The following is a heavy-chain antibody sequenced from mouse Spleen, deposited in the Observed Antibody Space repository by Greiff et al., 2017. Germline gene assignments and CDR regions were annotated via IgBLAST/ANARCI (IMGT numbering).Heavy chain of an antibody. D-gene: IGHD1-1*01. Sequence: EVHLVESGGDLVKPGGSLKLSCAASGFTFSSYGMSWVRQTPDKRLEWVATISSGGSYTYYPDSVKGRFTISRDNAKNTLYLQMSSLKSEDTAMYYCARHLITTVVVGDYWGQGTSVTVSS. CDR1: GFTFSSYG. V-gene: IGHV5-6*01. CDR2: ISSGGSYT. J-gene: IGHJ4*01. CDR3: ARHLITTVVVGDY.